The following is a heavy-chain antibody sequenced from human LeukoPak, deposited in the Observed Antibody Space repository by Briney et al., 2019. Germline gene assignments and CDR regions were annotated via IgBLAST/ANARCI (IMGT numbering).Heavy chain of an antibody. V-gene: IGHV3-15*01. CDR2: IKSKTDGGTT. J-gene: IGHJ4*02. Sequence: GGSLRLSCAASGFTFSNAWMSWVRQAPGKGLEWVGRIKSKTDGGTTDYAAPVKGRFTISRDDSKNTLYLQMNSLRAEDTAVHFCARGPRCSSTSCYSVGLFDYWGQGTLVTVSS. CDR3: ARGPRCSSTSCYSVGLFDY. D-gene: IGHD2-2*01. CDR1: GFTFSNAW.